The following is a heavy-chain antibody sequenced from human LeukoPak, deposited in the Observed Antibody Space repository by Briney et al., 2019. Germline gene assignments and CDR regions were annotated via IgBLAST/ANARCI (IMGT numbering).Heavy chain of an antibody. CDR3: VKSAYDSSGYYWVFDY. J-gene: IGHJ4*02. CDR2: ISSNGGST. Sequence: QSGGSLRLSCSASGFTFSSYAMHWVRQAPGKGLEYVSAISSNGGSTYYADSVKGRFTISRDNSKNTLYLQMSSLRAEDTAVYYCVKSAYDSSGYYWVFDYWGQGTLVTVSS. CDR1: GFTFSSYA. D-gene: IGHD3-22*01. V-gene: IGHV3-64D*09.